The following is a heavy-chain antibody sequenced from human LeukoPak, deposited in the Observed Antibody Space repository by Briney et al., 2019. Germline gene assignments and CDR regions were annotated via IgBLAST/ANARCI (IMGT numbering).Heavy chain of an antibody. CDR3: ARPMYSSGSPDYYYYYMDV. CDR1: GYTFTSNY. V-gene: IGHV1-46*01. Sequence: ASVKVSCKAFGYTFTSNYMHWVRQAPGQGPEWMGVINPSGGSTTYAQKFQGRVTLTRDMSTSTDYLELSSLRSEDTAVYYCARPMYSSGSPDYYYYYMDVWGKGTTVTVSS. J-gene: IGHJ6*03. D-gene: IGHD6-19*01. CDR2: INPSGGST.